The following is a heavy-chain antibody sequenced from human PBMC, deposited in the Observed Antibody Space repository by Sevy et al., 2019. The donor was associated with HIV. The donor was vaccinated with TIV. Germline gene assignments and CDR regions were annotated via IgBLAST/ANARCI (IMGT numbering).Heavy chain of an antibody. CDR1: GFTFSSYA. CDR3: AKDMRELGRYNFDY. J-gene: IGHJ4*02. Sequence: GGSLRLSCAASGFTFSSYAMIWVRQAPGKGLEWVSAISGSGGSTYYADSVKGRFTISRDNSKNTLYLQMNSLRAEDTAVYYCAKDMRELGRYNFDYWGQGTLVTVSS. CDR2: ISGSGGST. D-gene: IGHD1-26*01. V-gene: IGHV3-23*01.